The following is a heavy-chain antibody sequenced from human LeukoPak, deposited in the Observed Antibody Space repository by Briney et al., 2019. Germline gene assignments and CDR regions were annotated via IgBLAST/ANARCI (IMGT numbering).Heavy chain of an antibody. CDR3: ARLADL. J-gene: IGHJ5*02. CDR2: IKQDGSEK. Sequence: GGSLRLSCAASGLTFSSYWMSWVRQAPGKGLEWVANIKQDGSEKYYVDSVKGRFTISRDNAKNSLYLRMNSLRAEDTAVYYCARLADLWGQGTLVTVSS. CDR1: GLTFSSYW. V-gene: IGHV3-7*03.